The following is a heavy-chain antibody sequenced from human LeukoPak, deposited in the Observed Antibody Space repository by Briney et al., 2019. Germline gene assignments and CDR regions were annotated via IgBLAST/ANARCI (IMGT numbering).Heavy chain of an antibody. D-gene: IGHD1-26*01. V-gene: IGHV1-8*01. CDR3: ARAIRIVGATSLFYYFDY. J-gene: IGHJ4*02. CDR1: GYTFTSYD. CDR2: MHPNSGNT. Sequence: ASVKVSCKASGYTFTSYDINWVRQATGQGLEWMGWMHPNSGNTGYAQKFQGRVTMTRNTTISTAYMELSSLRSEDTAVYYCARAIRIVGATSLFYYFDYWGQGTLVTVSS.